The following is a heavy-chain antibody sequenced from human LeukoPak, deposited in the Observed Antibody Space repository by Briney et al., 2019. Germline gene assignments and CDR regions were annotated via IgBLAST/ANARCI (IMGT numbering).Heavy chain of an antibody. V-gene: IGHV1-8*03. D-gene: IGHD4-23*01. Sequence: GSSVKVSCKASGYTFTSYDINWVRQATGQGLEWMGWMNPNSGNTGYAQKFQGRVTITRNTSISTAYMELSSLRSEDTAVYYCARGGGNSDYYYYMDVWGKGTTVTVSS. J-gene: IGHJ6*03. CDR1: GYTFTSYD. CDR3: ARGGGNSDYYYYMDV. CDR2: MNPNSGNT.